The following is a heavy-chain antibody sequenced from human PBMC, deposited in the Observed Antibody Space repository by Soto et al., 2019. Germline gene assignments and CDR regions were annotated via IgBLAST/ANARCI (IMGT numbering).Heavy chain of an antibody. V-gene: IGHV4-30-2*01. CDR3: ARVVLHTANWFDP. J-gene: IGHJ5*02. D-gene: IGHD2-8*01. CDR2: IYHSGST. Sequence: PSETLSLTCAVSGGSISSGGYSWSWIRQPPGKGLEWIGYIYHSGSTYYNPSLKSRVTISVDRSKNQFSLKLSSVTAADTAVYYCARVVLHTANWFDPWGQGTLVTVSS. CDR1: GGSISSGGYS.